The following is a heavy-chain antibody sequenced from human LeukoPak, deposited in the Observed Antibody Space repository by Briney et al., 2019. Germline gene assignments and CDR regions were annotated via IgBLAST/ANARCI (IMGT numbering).Heavy chain of an antibody. D-gene: IGHD3-3*01. CDR2: ISSSGSTI. CDR3: ARGDTTIFGVVNALDY. V-gene: IGHV3-11*01. CDR1: GFTFSDYY. Sequence: GGSLRLSCAASGFTFSDYYMSWIRQAPGKGLEWVPYISSSGSTIYYADSVKGRFTISRDNAKNSLYLQMNSLRAEDTAVYYCARGDTTIFGVVNALDYWGQGTLATVSS. J-gene: IGHJ4*02.